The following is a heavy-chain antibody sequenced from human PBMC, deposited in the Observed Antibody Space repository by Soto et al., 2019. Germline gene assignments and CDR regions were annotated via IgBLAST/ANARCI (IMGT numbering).Heavy chain of an antibody. Sequence: LXLSCAASRFTFSSNSMIWVRQAPGKGLEWVSYIDSTSMHIYYADSVKGRFTITRDNAKKSVYLQMTSLRAEDTAVYYCARLVGAYQHYIDYWGQGTLVTVSS. J-gene: IGHJ4*02. V-gene: IGHV3-21*01. D-gene: IGHD1-26*01. CDR1: RFTFSSNS. CDR2: IDSTSMHI. CDR3: ARLVGAYQHYIDY.